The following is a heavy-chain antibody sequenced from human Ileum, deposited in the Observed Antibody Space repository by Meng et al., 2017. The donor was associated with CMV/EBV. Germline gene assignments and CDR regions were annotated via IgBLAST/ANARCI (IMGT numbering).Heavy chain of an antibody. CDR2: ISNRGSA. V-gene: IGHV4-4*08. Sequence: SETLSLTCSVSGAFLSSHHWTWIRQIPGKGLEWIGYISNRGSANSNPSLQSRLSISVDTAKNHVYLQLNTVTPADTAVYYCASFYDFWSGLDNWGQGTLVTVSS. D-gene: IGHD3-3*01. J-gene: IGHJ4*02. CDR1: GAFLSSHH. CDR3: ASFYDFWSGLDN.